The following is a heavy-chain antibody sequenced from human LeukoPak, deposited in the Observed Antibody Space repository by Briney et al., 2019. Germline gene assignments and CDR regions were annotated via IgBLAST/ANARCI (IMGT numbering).Heavy chain of an antibody. J-gene: IGHJ3*02. V-gene: IGHV3-23*01. CDR1: GFTFSSYA. CDR3: AKIGIVPAAIFGAKFLPGAFDI. CDR2: SSGSGGST. Sequence: GGSLRLSCAASGFTFSSYAMSLVRLAPGKGLEWVSASSGSGGSTYYADSVRGRFTISRYNSKNTLYLQMNSLRAEDTAVYYCAKIGIVPAAIFGAKFLPGAFDIWGQGTMVTVSS. D-gene: IGHD2-2*01.